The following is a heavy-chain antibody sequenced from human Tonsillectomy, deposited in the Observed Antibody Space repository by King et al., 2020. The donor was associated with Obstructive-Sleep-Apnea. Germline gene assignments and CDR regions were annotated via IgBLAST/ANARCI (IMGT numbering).Heavy chain of an antibody. D-gene: IGHD3-3*01. Sequence: QLQESGPGLVKPSETLSLTCTVSGGSISSSSYYWGWIRQPPGKGLEWIGSIYYSGSTYYNPSLKSRVTISVDTSKNQFSLKLSSVTAADTAVYYYARETSYDFGMGYWGQGTLATVSS. V-gene: IGHV4-39*07. CDR2: IYYSGST. CDR3: ARETSYDFGMGY. J-gene: IGHJ4*02. CDR1: GGSISSSSYY.